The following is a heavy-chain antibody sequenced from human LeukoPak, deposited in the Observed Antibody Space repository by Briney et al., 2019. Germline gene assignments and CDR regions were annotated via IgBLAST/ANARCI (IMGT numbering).Heavy chain of an antibody. V-gene: IGHV1-18*01. CDR1: GGTFSSYA. CDR2: ISAYNGNT. J-gene: IGHJ6*02. D-gene: IGHD2-2*01. CDR3: ASGCSSTSCYPGQADYYYYYGMDV. Sequence: ASVKVSCKASGGTFSSYAISWVRQAPGQGLEWMGWISAYNGNTNYAQKLQGRVTMTTDTSTSTAYMELRSLRSDDTAVYYCASGCSSTSCYPGQADYYYYYGMDVWGQGTTVTVSS.